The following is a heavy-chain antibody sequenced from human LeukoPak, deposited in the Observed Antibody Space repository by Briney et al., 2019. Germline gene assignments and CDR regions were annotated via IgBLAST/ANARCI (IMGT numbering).Heavy chain of an antibody. CDR2: INPSFNPGVDVT. Sequence: GASVKISCKASGYTFSSYHMHWVRQAPGQGLEWMGRINPSFNPGVDVTTYAQKFQGRVTLTRDTSTNTVYMELSSLRSEDTAVYYCARAWESIAGYYFDYWGQGTLVTVSS. CDR1: GYTFSSYH. D-gene: IGHD1-26*01. V-gene: IGHV1-46*01. CDR3: ARAWESIAGYYFDY. J-gene: IGHJ4*02.